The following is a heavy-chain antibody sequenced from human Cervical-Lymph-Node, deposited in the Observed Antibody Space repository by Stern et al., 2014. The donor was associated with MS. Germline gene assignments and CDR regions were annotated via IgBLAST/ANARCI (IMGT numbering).Heavy chain of an antibody. Sequence: QVQLVQSGAEVKKPGASVKVSCKASGYTFTGYYMNWVRQAPGQGLEWMGRINPSSGGTNYAQKLQGRVTMTRDTSISTAYMELSRLRSDDTAVYYCARGVAYYDSSGTRGGWGQGTLVTVSS. CDR2: INPSSGGT. J-gene: IGHJ4*02. CDR1: GYTFTGYY. CDR3: ARGVAYYDSSGTRGG. D-gene: IGHD3-22*01. V-gene: IGHV1-2*06.